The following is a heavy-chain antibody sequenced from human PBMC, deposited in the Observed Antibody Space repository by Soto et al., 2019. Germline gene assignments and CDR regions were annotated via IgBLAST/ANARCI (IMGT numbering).Heavy chain of an antibody. J-gene: IGHJ4*02. CDR3: ARVGGIYYGSASEGY. V-gene: IGHV1-69*06. D-gene: IGHD3-10*01. CDR2: ITPIFGTA. Sequence: SVKVSCKASGGTFSSYAISWVRQAPGQGLGWMGGITPIFGTANYAQKFQGRVTITADKSTSTAYMELSSLRSEDTAVYYCARVGGIYYGSASEGYWGQGTLVTVSS. CDR1: GGTFSSYA.